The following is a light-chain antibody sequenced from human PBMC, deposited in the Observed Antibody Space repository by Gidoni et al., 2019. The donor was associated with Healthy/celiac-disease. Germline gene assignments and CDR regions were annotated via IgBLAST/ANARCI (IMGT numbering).Light chain of an antibody. J-gene: IGLJ1*01. CDR1: SSDVGGYNY. CDR3: SSYTSSSPYV. Sequence: QSALTQPASVAGSPGQSITISCTGTSSDVGGYNYVSWYQQDTGKAHKLMIYEVSNRPSGVSNRFSGSKSGNTASLTISGLQAEDEADYYCSSYTSSSPYVFGTGTKVTVL. CDR2: EVS. V-gene: IGLV2-14*01.